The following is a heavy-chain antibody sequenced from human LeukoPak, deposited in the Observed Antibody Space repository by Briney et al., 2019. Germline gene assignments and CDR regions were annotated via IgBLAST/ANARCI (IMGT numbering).Heavy chain of an antibody. CDR3: ARGHRSQRRITIFGVAPYYFDY. CDR1: GFTVSSNY. V-gene: IGHV3-66*02. CDR2: IYSGGST. D-gene: IGHD3-3*01. Sequence: GGSLRLSCAASGFTVSSNYMSWVRQAPGKGLEWVSVIYSGGSTYYADSVKGRFTISRDNSKNTLYFQMNSLRAEDTAVYYCARGHRSQRRITIFGVAPYYFDYWGQGTLVTVSS. J-gene: IGHJ4*02.